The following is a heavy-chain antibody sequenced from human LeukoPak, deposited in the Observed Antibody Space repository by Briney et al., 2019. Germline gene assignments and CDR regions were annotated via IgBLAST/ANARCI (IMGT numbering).Heavy chain of an antibody. D-gene: IGHD3-22*01. V-gene: IGHV3-20*04. CDR1: GFTFNTYG. CDR3: ARQSRGYYDSK. CDR2: INWNGGST. J-gene: IGHJ4*02. Sequence: GGSLRLSCAASGFTFNTYGMSWVRQAPGKGLEWVSGINWNGGSTGYADSVKGRFTISRDNAKNSLYLQMNSLRAEDTAVYYCARQSRGYYDSKRGQGTLVTVSS.